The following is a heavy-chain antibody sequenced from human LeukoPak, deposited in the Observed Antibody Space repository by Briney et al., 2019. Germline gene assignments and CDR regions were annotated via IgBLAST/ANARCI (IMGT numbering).Heavy chain of an antibody. J-gene: IGHJ3*02. D-gene: IGHD6-13*01. V-gene: IGHV3-7*01. CDR3: ARAPIDSNSWYHAFDI. CDR1: GFTFSNYW. Sequence: GGSLRLSCAASGFTFSNYWMGWVRQAPGKGLEWVANIQQGGSDKCYVDSVKGRFTISRDNAKNSLYLQMNSLRAEDTAVYYCARAPIDSNSWYHAFDIWGQGTMVTVSS. CDR2: IQQGGSDK.